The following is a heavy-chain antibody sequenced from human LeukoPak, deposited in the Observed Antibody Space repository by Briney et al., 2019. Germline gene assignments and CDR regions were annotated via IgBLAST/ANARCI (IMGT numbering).Heavy chain of an antibody. CDR3: ARYQLFYFDY. Sequence: SETLSLTCTVSGGSISSYYWSWIRQPAGKGLEWIGRIHTSGSTNYNTSLKSRVTISVDTSKNQFSLKLSSVTAADTAVYYCARYQLFYFDYWGQGTLVTVSS. CDR1: GGSISSYY. J-gene: IGHJ4*02. D-gene: IGHD5-24*01. V-gene: IGHV4-4*07. CDR2: IHTSGST.